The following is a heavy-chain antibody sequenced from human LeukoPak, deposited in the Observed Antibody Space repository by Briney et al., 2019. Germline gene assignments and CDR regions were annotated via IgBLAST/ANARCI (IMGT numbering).Heavy chain of an antibody. Sequence: QPGGSLRLSCAASGFTFSSYWMHWVRQVPGKGLVWVSRIKSDGSSTSYADSVKGRFTISRDNAKNSLYLQMNSLRAEDTAVYYCARDESGRYYGSGSYCYWGQGTLVTVSS. CDR1: GFTFSSYW. CDR2: IKSDGSST. V-gene: IGHV3-74*01. D-gene: IGHD3-10*01. CDR3: ARDESGRYYGSGSYCY. J-gene: IGHJ4*02.